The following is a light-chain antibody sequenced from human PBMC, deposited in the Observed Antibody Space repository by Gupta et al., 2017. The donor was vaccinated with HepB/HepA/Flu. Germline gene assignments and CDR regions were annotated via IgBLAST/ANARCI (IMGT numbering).Light chain of an antibody. CDR2: QDS. Sequence: SYVLTQPPSVSVSPGQTASITCSGDQLGDKYACWYQQKPGQSPVLVLYQDSTRPSGIPERFSGSNSGNTATLTISGTEAMDEADYYCHAWDSSTVVFGGGTKLTVL. CDR1: QLGDKY. J-gene: IGLJ3*02. CDR3: HAWDSSTVV. V-gene: IGLV3-1*01.